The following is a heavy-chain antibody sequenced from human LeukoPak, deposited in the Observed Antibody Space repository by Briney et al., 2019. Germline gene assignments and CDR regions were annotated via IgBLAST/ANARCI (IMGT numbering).Heavy chain of an antibody. Sequence: GGSLRLSCAASGFTFSDYYMSWIRQAPGKGLEWVSYISSSGSTIYYADSVKGRFTIYRDNARNSLYLQMNSLRAEDTAVYYCARGERGATHPVFGYFDYWGQGTLVTVSS. CDR3: ARGERGATHPVFGYFDY. V-gene: IGHV3-11*01. J-gene: IGHJ4*02. CDR2: ISSSGSTI. D-gene: IGHD1-26*01. CDR1: GFTFSDYY.